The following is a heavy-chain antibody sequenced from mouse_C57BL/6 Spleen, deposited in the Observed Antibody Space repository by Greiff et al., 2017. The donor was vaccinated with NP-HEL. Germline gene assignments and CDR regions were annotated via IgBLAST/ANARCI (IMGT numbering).Heavy chain of an antibody. D-gene: IGHD3-3*01. V-gene: IGHV1-69*01. J-gene: IGHJ2*01. Sequence: QVQLQQPGAELVMPGASVKLSCKASGYTFTSYWMHWVKQRPGQGLEWIGEIDPSDSYTNYNQKFKGKSTLTVDKSSSTAYMQLSSLTSEDSAVYYCARWGDRDYWGQGTTLTVSS. CDR1: GYTFTSYW. CDR2: IDPSDSYT. CDR3: ARWGDRDY.